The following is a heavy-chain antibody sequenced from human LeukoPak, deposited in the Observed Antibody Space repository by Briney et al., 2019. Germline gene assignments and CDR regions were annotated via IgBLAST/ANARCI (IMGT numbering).Heavy chain of an antibody. Sequence: ASVKVSCKASGYTFTAYYIHWLRQAPGQGPEWMGWIKPDSGSSHYAQKFQGRVTMTRDTSSNSAYMDLTRLKSDDTAVYYCARARVPIAVAGLYYFDYWGQGALVTVTS. J-gene: IGHJ4*02. CDR2: IKPDSGSS. V-gene: IGHV1-2*02. CDR3: ARARVPIAVAGLYYFDY. D-gene: IGHD6-19*01. CDR1: GYTFTAYY.